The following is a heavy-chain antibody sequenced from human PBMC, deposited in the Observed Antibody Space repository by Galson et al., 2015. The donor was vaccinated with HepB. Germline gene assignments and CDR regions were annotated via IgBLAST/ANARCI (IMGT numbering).Heavy chain of an antibody. Sequence: SLRLSCAASGFTFRSFAMHWVRQAPGKGPEFVSGIGISEGSTHYTDSVKGRFSISRDNTKNTLYLQMSSLRLEDTAVYYCGRWTSQHSGYDEWGQGTQVTVSS. V-gene: IGHV3-64D*06. CDR1: GFTFRSFA. CDR2: IGISEGST. J-gene: IGHJ4*02. D-gene: IGHD5-12*01. CDR3: GRWTSQHSGYDE.